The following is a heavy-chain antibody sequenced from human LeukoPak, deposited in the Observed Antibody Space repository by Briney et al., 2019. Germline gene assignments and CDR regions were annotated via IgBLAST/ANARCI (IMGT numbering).Heavy chain of an antibody. V-gene: IGHV1-69*01. CDR3: ARAYDFWSGYQYYMDV. Sequence: SVKVSCKASGGTFSSYAISWVRQAPGQGLEWMGGIIPIFGTANYAQKFQGRVTITADESTSTAYMGLSSLRSEDTAVYYCARAYDFWSGYQYYMDVWGKGTTVTVSS. CDR2: IIPIFGTA. J-gene: IGHJ6*03. D-gene: IGHD3-3*01. CDR1: GGTFSSYA.